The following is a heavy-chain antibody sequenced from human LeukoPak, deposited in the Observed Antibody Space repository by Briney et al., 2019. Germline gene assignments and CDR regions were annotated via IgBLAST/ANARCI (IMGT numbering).Heavy chain of an antibody. CDR1: GFTFSSYG. CDR2: IWYDESNK. D-gene: IGHD4-17*01. CDR3: AKIYGDYFDY. V-gene: IGHV3-33*03. Sequence: GGSLRLSCVASGFTFSSYGMHWVRQAPGKGLEWVAVIWYDESNKYYADSVKGRFTISRDTSKNTLYLQMNSLRAEDTAVYYCAKIYGDYFDYWGQGTLVTVSS. J-gene: IGHJ4*02.